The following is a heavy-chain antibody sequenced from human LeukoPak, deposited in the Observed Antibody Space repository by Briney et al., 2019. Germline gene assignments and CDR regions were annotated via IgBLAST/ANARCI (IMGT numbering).Heavy chain of an antibody. J-gene: IGHJ4*02. CDR2: IYRGDST. Sequence: GGSLRLSCVASGFTVSSNYMSWVRQAPGKGLEWVSVIYRGDSTYYADSVKGRFTISRDNSKNTLYLQMNSLRAEDTAVYYCARDRGEPVGVVDYWGQGTLVTVSS. V-gene: IGHV3-66*02. D-gene: IGHD3-10*01. CDR3: ARDRGEPVGVVDY. CDR1: GFTVSSNY.